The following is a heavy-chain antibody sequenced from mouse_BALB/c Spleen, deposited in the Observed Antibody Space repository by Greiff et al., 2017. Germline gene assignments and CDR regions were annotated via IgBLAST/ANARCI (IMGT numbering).Heavy chain of an antibody. CDR1: GFTFSDYY. D-gene: IGHD1-1*01. Sequence: EVKLVESGGGLVKPGGSLKLSCAASGFTFSDYYMYWVRQTPEKRLEWVATISDGGSYTYYPDSVKGRFTISRDNAKNNLYLQMSSLKSEDTAMYYCARGVYYYGSSLAWFAYWGQGTLVTVSA. CDR2: ISDGGSYT. CDR3: ARGVYYYGSSLAWFAY. J-gene: IGHJ3*01. V-gene: IGHV5-4*02.